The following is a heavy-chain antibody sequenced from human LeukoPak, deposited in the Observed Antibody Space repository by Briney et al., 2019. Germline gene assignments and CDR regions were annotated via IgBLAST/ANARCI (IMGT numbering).Heavy chain of an antibody. Sequence: GGSLRLSCAACGLTFSTYWMTWVRQAPGKGLEWVANIKQDGSEKNYVDSVKGRFTISRDNAKNSLYLQMNSLRVEDTAVYYCAGGIAMVRGGDVWGKGTTVTVSS. J-gene: IGHJ6*04. V-gene: IGHV3-7*01. D-gene: IGHD3-10*01. CDR2: IKQDGSEK. CDR3: AGGIAMVRGGDV. CDR1: GLTFSTYW.